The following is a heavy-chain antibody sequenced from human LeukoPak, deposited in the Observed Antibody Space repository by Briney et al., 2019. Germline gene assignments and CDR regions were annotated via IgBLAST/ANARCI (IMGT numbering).Heavy chain of an antibody. CDR1: GFTFSSYG. Sequence: GSLRLSCAASGFTFSSYGMHWVRQPPGKGLEWIGEINHSGSTNYNPSLKSRVTISVDTSKNQFSLKLSSVTAADTAVYYCARGRYYDSSGRPYYFDYWGQGTLVTVSS. CDR2: INHSGST. CDR3: ARGRYYDSSGRPYYFDY. D-gene: IGHD3-22*01. J-gene: IGHJ4*02. V-gene: IGHV4-34*01.